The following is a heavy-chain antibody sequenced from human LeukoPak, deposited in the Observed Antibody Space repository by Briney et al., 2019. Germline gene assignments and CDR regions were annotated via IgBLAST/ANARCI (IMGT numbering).Heavy chain of an antibody. J-gene: IGHJ4*02. D-gene: IGHD6-19*01. Sequence: GGSLRLSCAASGFTFSSYGMHWVRQAPGKGLEWVAVISYDGSNKYYADSVKGRFTISRDNSKNTLYLQMNSLRAEDTAVYYCAKDRVWSSGWTNIFDYWGQGTLVTVSS. CDR3: AKDRVWSSGWTNIFDY. CDR2: ISYDGSNK. V-gene: IGHV3-30*18. CDR1: GFTFSSYG.